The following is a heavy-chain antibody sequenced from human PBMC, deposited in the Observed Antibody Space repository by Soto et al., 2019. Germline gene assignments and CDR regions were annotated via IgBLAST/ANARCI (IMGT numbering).Heavy chain of an antibody. CDR1: GFPLRNYW. CDR3: TRVVDGSAGEFDY. J-gene: IGHJ4*02. V-gene: IGHV3-74*01. D-gene: IGHD3-10*01. CDR2: IGGDGGGT. Sequence: RRLSCAASGFPLRNYWMHWVRQAPGEGLVWVSRIGGDGGGTTYAGSVKGRFTISRDNAKNTLYLQMNSLRAEDSAVYYCTRVVDGSAGEFDYWGQGTLVTVSA.